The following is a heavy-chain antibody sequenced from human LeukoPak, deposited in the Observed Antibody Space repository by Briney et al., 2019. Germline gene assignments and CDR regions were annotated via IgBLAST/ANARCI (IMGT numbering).Heavy chain of an antibody. CDR2: INHSGST. J-gene: IGHJ6*03. CDR3: AMNSQHYYYYYMDV. CDR1: GGSFSGYY. Sequence: SETLSLTCAVYGGSFSGYYWSWIRQPPGKGLEWIGEINHSGSTNYNPSLKSRVTISVDTSKNQFSLKLSSVTAADTAVYYCAMNSQHYYYYYMDVWGKGTTVTISS. V-gene: IGHV4-34*01.